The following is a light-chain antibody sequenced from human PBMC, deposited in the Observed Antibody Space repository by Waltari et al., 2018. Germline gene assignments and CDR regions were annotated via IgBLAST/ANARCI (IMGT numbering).Light chain of an antibody. CDR3: AAWDDSLNGVM. CDR1: SSNIGGHS. Sequence: QSVLTQPPSASGTPGQRVTISCSGSSSNIGGHSVNWYQQFPGTAPKLLIFTNNPRPSGAPDRFSVSKSDTSASLAILGLQSDDEADYYCAAWDDSLNGVMFGGGTKLTVL. CDR2: TNN. V-gene: IGLV1-44*01. J-gene: IGLJ3*02.